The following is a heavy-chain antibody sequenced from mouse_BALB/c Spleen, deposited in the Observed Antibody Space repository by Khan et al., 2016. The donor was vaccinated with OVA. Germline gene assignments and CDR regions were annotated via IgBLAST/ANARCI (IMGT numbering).Heavy chain of an antibody. Sequence: EVQLQESGGDLVKPGGSLKLSCAASGFTFSTYGMSWVRQTPDKRLEWVATVSTGGGYTYYPESVKGRFTISRDNAKNTLYLQMSSLKSEDTAMFYCARLAYYYDSEGFAYWGQGTLVTVSA. CDR2: VSTGGGYT. V-gene: IGHV5-6*01. J-gene: IGHJ3*01. CDR3: ARLAYYYDSEGFAY. D-gene: IGHD1-1*01. CDR1: GFTFSTYG.